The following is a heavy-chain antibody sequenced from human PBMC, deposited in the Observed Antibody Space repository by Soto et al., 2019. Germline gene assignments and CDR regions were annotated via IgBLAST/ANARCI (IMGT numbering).Heavy chain of an antibody. D-gene: IGHD3-22*01. CDR2: IYYSGST. CDR1: GFSISSGNY. CDR3: ARQPHTMIVVPHFDY. J-gene: IGHJ4*02. Sequence: SETLSLTCAVSGFSISSGNYWGWIRKHPGKGLEWIGSIYYSGSTYYNPSLKSRVTISVDTSKNQFSLKLSSVTAADTAVYYCARQPHTMIVVPHFDYWGQGTLVTVSS. V-gene: IGHV4-38-2*01.